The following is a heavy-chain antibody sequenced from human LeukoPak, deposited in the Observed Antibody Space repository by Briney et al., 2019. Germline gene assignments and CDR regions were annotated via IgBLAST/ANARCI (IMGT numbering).Heavy chain of an antibody. CDR2: ISGNNDNP. J-gene: IGHJ4*02. V-gene: IGHV1-18*01. Sequence: ASVKVSCKASGYTFSNFGISWVRQAPGQGLEWMGWISGNNDNPNYGQNFQGRFTVTSDSSTSTAYMELRNLRSDDTAVYYCARVGTSTDDYWGQGTLVTVSS. CDR3: ARVGTSTDDY. CDR1: GYTFSNFG. D-gene: IGHD2-2*01.